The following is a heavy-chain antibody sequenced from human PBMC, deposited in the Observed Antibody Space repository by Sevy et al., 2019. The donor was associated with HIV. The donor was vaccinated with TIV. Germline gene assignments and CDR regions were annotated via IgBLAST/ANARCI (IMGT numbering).Heavy chain of an antibody. J-gene: IGHJ3*02. CDR2: IYYSGST. V-gene: IGHV4-30-4*01. Sequence: SETLSLTCTVSGGSISSGDYYWSWIRQPPGKGLEWIGYIYYSGSTYYNPSLKSRVTISVDTSKNQFSLKLSSVTAADTAVYYCARDGQTYYYDSSGSDSHTPFDIWGQGTMVNVSS. CDR1: GGSISSGDYY. CDR3: ARDGQTYYYDSSGSDSHTPFDI. D-gene: IGHD3-22*01.